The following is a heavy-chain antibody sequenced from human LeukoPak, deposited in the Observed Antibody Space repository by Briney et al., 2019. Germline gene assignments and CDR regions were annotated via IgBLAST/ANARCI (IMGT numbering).Heavy chain of an antibody. D-gene: IGHD3-3*01. V-gene: IGHV4-30-4*08. CDR2: IYYSGST. CDR3: ARGCFWSGYNYFDY. Sequence: SQTLSLTCTVSGGSISSGDYYWSWICQPPGKGLEWIGYIYYSGSTYYNPSLKSRVTISVDTSKNHFSLKLSSVTAADTAVYYCARGCFWSGYNYFDYWGQGTLVTVSS. J-gene: IGHJ4*02. CDR1: GGSISSGDYY.